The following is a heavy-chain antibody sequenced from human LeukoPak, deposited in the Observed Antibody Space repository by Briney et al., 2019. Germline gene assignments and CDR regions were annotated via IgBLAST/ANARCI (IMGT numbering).Heavy chain of an antibody. Sequence: ASVKVSCKASGYTFTDYYMHWVRQAPGQGLEWMGWINPNSGVTTFAQKFQGRVTMTRDTSISTAYMEVSGLRSDDTAVYYCQQRVNSSSPPYWGQGTLVTVSS. CDR2: INPNSGVT. D-gene: IGHD6-13*01. CDR3: QQRVNSSSPPY. V-gene: IGHV1-2*02. J-gene: IGHJ4*02. CDR1: GYTFTDYY.